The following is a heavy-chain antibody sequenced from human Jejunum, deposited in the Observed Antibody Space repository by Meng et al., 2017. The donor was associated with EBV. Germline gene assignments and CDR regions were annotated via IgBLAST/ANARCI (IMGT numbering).Heavy chain of an antibody. Sequence: QVQLQESGPRLVXPXXXXXLTCGVSGDSVSTDKWWSWVRQSPGKGLEWIGETSHRGITYYNPSLESRVTISIDTSKSQFSLRLRSVTAADTAVYYCARASWERLLEYWGQGTLVTVSS. J-gene: IGHJ4*02. CDR2: TSHRGIT. CDR1: GDSVSTDKW. CDR3: ARASWERLLEY. V-gene: IGHV4-4*02. D-gene: IGHD1-26*01.